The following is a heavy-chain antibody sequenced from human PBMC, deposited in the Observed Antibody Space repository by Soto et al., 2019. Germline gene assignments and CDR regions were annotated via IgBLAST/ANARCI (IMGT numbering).Heavy chain of an antibody. J-gene: IGHJ4*02. D-gene: IGHD2-15*01. V-gene: IGHV3-23*01. CDR2: SSGSGGST. CDR1: GFTFSSYA. CDR3: AKDLGYCSGGSCFYPAWDFDY. Sequence: EVQLLESGGGLVQPGGSLRLSCAASGFTFSSYAMSWVRQAPGKGLEWVSASSGSGGSTYYADSVKGRFTISRDKSKNTQYLQMSSLSAEDTAVYYCAKDLGYCSGGSCFYPAWDFDYWGQGTLVTVSS.